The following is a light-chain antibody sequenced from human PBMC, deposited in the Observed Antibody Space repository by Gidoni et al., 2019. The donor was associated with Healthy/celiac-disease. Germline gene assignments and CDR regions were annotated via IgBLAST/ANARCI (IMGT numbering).Light chain of an antibody. V-gene: IGKV3-15*01. Sequence: EIVMTQSPATLSVSPGERATLSCRASQSVSSNLAWYQQKTGQAPRLLIYGASTRATCIPARCSGSGSGTEFTITISSLQSEDFAVYYCQQYNNWPPYTFGQGTKLEIK. CDR2: GAS. J-gene: IGKJ2*01. CDR3: QQYNNWPPYT. CDR1: QSVSSN.